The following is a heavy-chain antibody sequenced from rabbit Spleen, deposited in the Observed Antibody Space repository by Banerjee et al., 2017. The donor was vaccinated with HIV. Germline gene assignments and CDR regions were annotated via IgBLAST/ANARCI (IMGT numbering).Heavy chain of an antibody. V-gene: IGHV1S45*01. CDR3: ARDTGSSFSSYGMDL. CDR2: IYAARGTT. J-gene: IGHJ6*01. Sequence: QEQLEESGGDLVKPEGSLTLTCKASGFSFSSATIGWVRQAPGKGLEWIGIIYAARGTTDYASWVNGRFTFSKTSSTTVTLQMTSLTVADTATYFCARDTGSSFSSYGMDLWGPGTLVTVS. CDR1: GFSFSSAT. D-gene: IGHD8-1*01.